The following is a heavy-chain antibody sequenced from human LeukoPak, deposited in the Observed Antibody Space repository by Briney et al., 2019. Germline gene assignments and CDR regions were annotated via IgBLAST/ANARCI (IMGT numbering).Heavy chain of an antibody. CDR1: GGSFSGYY. CDR2: IKHSGST. J-gene: IGHJ4*02. V-gene: IGHV4-34*01. Sequence: SETLSLTCAVYGGSFSGYYWSWIRQPPGKGLEWIGEIKHSGSTNYNPSLKSRVTISVDTSKNQYSLKLSSVTAADTAVYYCASFTMVRGVIITEGGWGQGTLVTVSS. D-gene: IGHD3-10*01. CDR3: ASFTMVRGVIITEGG.